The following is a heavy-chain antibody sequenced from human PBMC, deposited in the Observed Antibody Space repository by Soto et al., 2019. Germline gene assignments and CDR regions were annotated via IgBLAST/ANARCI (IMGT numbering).Heavy chain of an antibody. CDR3: ARDLRPRGELFDP. D-gene: IGHD1-7*01. CDR2: INASNGNT. V-gene: IGHV1-3*01. CDR1: GYTFTSYA. Sequence: QVQLVQSGAEVKKPGASVKVSCKASGYTFTSYAMHWVRQAPGQRLEWMGWINASNGNTKYSQKFQGRVTITRDTSASTAYMELSSLRSEDTAVYYCARDLRPRGELFDPWGQGTLVTVSS. J-gene: IGHJ5*02.